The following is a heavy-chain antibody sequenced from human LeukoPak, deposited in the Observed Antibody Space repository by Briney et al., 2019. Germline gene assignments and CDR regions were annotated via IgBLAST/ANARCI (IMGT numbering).Heavy chain of an antibody. D-gene: IGHD6-19*01. CDR3: ARQGIAVAGTGFFDY. J-gene: IGHJ4*02. Sequence: GESLKISCKGSGYTFTNYWIGWVRQMPGKGLEFMGIIYPGDSDTRYSPSFQGQVTISADKSISTAYLQWSSLKASDTAMYYCARQGIAVAGTGFFDYWGQGTLVTVSS. CDR2: IYPGDSDT. CDR1: GYTFTNYW. V-gene: IGHV5-51*01.